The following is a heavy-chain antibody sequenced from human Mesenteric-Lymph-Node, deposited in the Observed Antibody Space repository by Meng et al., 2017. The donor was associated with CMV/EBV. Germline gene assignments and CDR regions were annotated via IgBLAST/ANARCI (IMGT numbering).Heavy chain of an antibody. D-gene: IGHD2-21*02. J-gene: IGHJ4*02. Sequence: VYGGSFSGYYWTWVRQPPGKRLEWIGEFDHSGNTNYNPSLKSRVTISVDMSNKQFFLKLSSVTAADTAVYYCARGRGDSRRTVAAEYWGQGTLVTVSS. CDR1: GGSFSGYY. V-gene: IGHV4-34*01. CDR3: ARGRGDSRRTVAAEY. CDR2: FDHSGNT.